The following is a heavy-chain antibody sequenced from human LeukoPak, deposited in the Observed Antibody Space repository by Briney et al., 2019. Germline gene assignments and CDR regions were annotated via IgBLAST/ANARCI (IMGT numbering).Heavy chain of an antibody. Sequence: GGSLRLSCAASGFTFSTYTMNWVRQAPGKGLEWGSSISSSSTYIYYADSVKGRFTISRDTAKNSLYLQMNSLRVEDTAVYYCARDEVYGEQYYFDYWGQGTLVTVSS. J-gene: IGHJ4*02. CDR2: ISSSSTYI. V-gene: IGHV3-21*01. D-gene: IGHD4/OR15-4a*01. CDR3: ARDEVYGEQYYFDY. CDR1: GFTFSTYT.